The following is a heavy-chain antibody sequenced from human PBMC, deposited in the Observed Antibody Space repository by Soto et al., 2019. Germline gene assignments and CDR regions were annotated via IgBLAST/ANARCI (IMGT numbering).Heavy chain of an antibody. CDR1: GFTFSSYS. J-gene: IGHJ4*02. V-gene: IGHV3-30-3*01. CDR2: ISYDGSNK. CDR3: ARDRGYCSSTSCYTVPDY. Sequence: VQLLESGGGLVQPGGSLRLSCAASGFTFSSYSMSWVRQAPGKGLEWVAVISYDGSNKYYADSVKGRFTISRDNSKNTLYLQMNSLRAEDTAVYYCARDRGYCSSTSCYTVPDYWGQGTLVTVSS. D-gene: IGHD2-2*02.